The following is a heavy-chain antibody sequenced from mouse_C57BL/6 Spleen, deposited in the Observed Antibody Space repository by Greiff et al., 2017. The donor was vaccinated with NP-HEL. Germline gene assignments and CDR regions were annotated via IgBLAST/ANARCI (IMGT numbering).Heavy chain of an antibody. D-gene: IGHD2-2*01. CDR3: ARSGRYGYDLGDAMDY. CDR2: IDPSDSET. Sequence: VQLQQPGAELVRPGSSVKLSCKASGYTFTSYWMHWVKQRPIQGLEWIGNIDPSDSETHYNQKFKDKATLTVDKSSSTAYMQLSSLTSEDSAVDYCARSGRYGYDLGDAMDYWGQGTSVTVSS. J-gene: IGHJ4*01. V-gene: IGHV1-52*01. CDR1: GYTFTSYW.